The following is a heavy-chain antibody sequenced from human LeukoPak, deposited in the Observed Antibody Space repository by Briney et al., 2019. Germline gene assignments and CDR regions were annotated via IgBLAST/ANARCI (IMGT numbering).Heavy chain of an antibody. D-gene: IGHD5-12*01. CDR1: GGSISSGASF. CDR2: IYYSGTT. V-gene: IGHV4-31*03. J-gene: IGHJ4*02. CDR3: ARAHGSGGDYFDY. Sequence: SQTLSLTCTVSGGSISSGASFWSWVRQHPGKGLEWLGFIYYSGTTYYNPSRKSRLTLSKDTSKNHFSLTLSSVTAADTAVYYCARAHGSGGDYFDYWGQGTLVTVSS.